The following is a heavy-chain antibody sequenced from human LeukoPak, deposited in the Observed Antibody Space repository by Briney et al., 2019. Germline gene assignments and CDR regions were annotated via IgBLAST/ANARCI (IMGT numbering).Heavy chain of an antibody. J-gene: IGHJ4*02. Sequence: GGSLRLSCAASGFTFSSHWMSWVRQAPGKGLERVANIKKDGSEKYYVDAVKGRFTISRDNAKTSLYLQMNSLRAEDTAVYYCARDLSGIAGYTYGRGIDYWGQGTLVTVSS. CDR3: ARDLSGIAGYTYGRGIDY. CDR2: IKKDGSEK. V-gene: IGHV3-7*01. CDR1: GFTFSSHW. D-gene: IGHD5-18*01.